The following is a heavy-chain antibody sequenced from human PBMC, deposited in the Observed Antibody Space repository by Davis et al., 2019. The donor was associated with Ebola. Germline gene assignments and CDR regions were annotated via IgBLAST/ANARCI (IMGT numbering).Heavy chain of an antibody. CDR3: ARDRPYDSSGYFPWSMDV. CDR1: GYTFSSYG. CDR2: ISAYNGNT. Sequence: ASVQVSCKTSGYTFSSYGISWVRQAPGQGLEWMGWISAYNGNTNYAQKFQGRVIMTRDTSTSTAYLELRSLRSDDTAVYYCARDRPYDSSGYFPWSMDVWGQRTTVTVSS. J-gene: IGHJ6*02. D-gene: IGHD3-22*01. V-gene: IGHV1-18*01.